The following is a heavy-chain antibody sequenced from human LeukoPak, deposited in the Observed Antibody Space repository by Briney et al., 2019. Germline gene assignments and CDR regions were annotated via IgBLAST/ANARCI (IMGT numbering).Heavy chain of an antibody. D-gene: IGHD2-15*01. CDR3: AREGLGYCTGGSCSAFDS. V-gene: IGHV1-18*01. J-gene: IGHJ4*02. Sequence: GASVKVSCKASGGTFISYAISWVRQAPGQGLEWMGWISTYNGNTRHAQMVQGRVTMTTDTSTSTAYMELRSLRSDDTAVYYCAREGLGYCTGGSCSAFDSWGQGTLVTVSS. CDR2: ISTYNGNT. CDR1: GGTFISYA.